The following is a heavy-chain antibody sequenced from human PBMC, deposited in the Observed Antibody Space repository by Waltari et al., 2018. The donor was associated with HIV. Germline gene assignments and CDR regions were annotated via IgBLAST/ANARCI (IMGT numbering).Heavy chain of an antibody. J-gene: IGHJ3*02. D-gene: IGHD3-10*01. CDR1: GFTFSSYE. CDR2: ISRSGSTI. V-gene: IGHV3-48*03. Sequence: EVQLVESGGGLVQPGGSLRLSCAASGFTFSSYEMNWVRQAPGKGLEWVSYISRSGSTIHDADSVKGRFTISRDNAKNSLYLRMNSLRAEDTAVYDCARAHITMIRGGNAFDIWGQGTMVTVSS. CDR3: ARAHITMIRGGNAFDI.